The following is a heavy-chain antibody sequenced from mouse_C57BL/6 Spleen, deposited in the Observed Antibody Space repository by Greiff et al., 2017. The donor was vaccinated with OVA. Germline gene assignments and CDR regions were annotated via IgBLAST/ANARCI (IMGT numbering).Heavy chain of an antibody. CDR2: INPSTGGT. J-gene: IGHJ3*01. Sequence: EVQLQQSGPELVKPGASVKISCKASGYSFTGYYMNWVKQSPEKSLEWIGEINPSTGGTTYNQKFKAKATLTVAKSSSTAYMQLKSLTSEDSAVYYCARSGGYYYGTQAWFAYWGQGALVTVSA. CDR1: GYSFTGYY. D-gene: IGHD1-1*01. V-gene: IGHV1-42*01. CDR3: ARSGGYYYGTQAWFAY.